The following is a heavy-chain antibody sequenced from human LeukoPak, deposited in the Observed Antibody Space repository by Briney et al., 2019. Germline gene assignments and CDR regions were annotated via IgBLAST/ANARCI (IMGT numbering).Heavy chain of an antibody. CDR3: AKVSQQQLGRGAFDI. D-gene: IGHD6-13*01. V-gene: IGHV3-23*01. CDR1: GFTFSSYG. J-gene: IGHJ3*02. Sequence: GGSLRLSCAASGFTFSSYGMSWVRQAPGKGLEWVSTISGSGGSTYYEDSVKGRFTISRDNSKNTLYLQMNSLRAEVTAVYYCAKVSQQQLGRGAFDIWGQGTMVTVSS. CDR2: ISGSGGST.